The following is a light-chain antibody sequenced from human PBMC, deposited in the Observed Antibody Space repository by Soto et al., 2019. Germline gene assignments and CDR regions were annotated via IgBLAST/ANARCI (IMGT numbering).Light chain of an antibody. Sequence: QSALTQPASVSGSPGQSITISCTGTSSDVGAYNLVSWYQQHPGKAPKVVIYEGTKRPSGVSNRFSGSKSGNTASLTISGLQAEDEADYYCLSKTSAISYVFGTGTKVTVL. CDR1: SSDVGAYNL. J-gene: IGLJ1*01. CDR3: LSKTSAISYV. V-gene: IGLV2-14*02. CDR2: EGT.